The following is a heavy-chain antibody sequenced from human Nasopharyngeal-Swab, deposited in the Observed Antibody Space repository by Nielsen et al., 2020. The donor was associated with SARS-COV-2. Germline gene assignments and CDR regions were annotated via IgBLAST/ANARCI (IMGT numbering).Heavy chain of an antibody. CDR2: INHSGST. V-gene: IGHV4-34*01. CDR3: ARHLNVLLWFGESTPPSAFDI. CDR1: GGSFSGYY. Sequence: SQTLSLTCAVYGGSFSGYYWSWIRQPPGKGLEWIGEINHSGSTNYNPSLKSRVTISVDTSKNQFSLKLSSVTVADTAVYYCARHLNVLLWFGESTPPSAFDIWGQGTMVTVSS. J-gene: IGHJ3*02. D-gene: IGHD3-10*01.